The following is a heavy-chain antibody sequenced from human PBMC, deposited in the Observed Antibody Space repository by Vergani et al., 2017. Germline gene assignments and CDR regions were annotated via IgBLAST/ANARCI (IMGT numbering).Heavy chain of an antibody. CDR1: GGSFTSYH. V-gene: IGHV4-34*01. Sequence: QVQLQQWGGGLLKPSETLSLTCVVNGGSFTSYHWTWIRQSPGEGLEWVGDIDHTGRPDYNPSLKSRLTMSVDKSRNQFSPTLNSVTATDTAIYFCARVNTETNGHLYYYYYMDGWGQGTAVTVS. CDR3: ARVNTETNGHLYYYYYMDG. D-gene: IGHD4-11*01. CDR2: IDHTGRP. J-gene: IGHJ6*03.